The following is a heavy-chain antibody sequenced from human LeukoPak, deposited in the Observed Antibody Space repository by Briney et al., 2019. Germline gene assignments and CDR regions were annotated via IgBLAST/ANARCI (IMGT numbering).Heavy chain of an antibody. J-gene: IGHJ4*02. Sequence: PGGSLRLSCAASGFTFSSYAIHWVRQAPGKGLEWVALISYDGRNKYYADSVKGRFTISRDKSKNTLYLQMNSLRAEDTAVYYCAKEGSYYDSSGYYHYFDYWGQGTLVTVSS. D-gene: IGHD3-22*01. CDR3: AKEGSYYDSSGYYHYFDY. CDR2: ISYDGRNK. CDR1: GFTFSSYA. V-gene: IGHV3-30*04.